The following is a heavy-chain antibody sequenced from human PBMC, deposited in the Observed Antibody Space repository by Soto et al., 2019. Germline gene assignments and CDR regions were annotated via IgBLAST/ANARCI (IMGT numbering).Heavy chain of an antibody. J-gene: IGHJ6*02. CDR1: GGSISSYY. CDR3: ARGNWNYVRYYYYGMDV. V-gene: IGHV4-59*01. CDR2: IYYSGST. D-gene: IGHD1-7*01. Sequence: PSYTLSLTCTVPGGSISSYYWSWIRQPPGKGLEWIGYIYYSGSTNYNPSLKSRVTISVDTSKNQFSLKLSSVTAADTAVYYCARGNWNYVRYYYYGMDVWGQGTTVTASS.